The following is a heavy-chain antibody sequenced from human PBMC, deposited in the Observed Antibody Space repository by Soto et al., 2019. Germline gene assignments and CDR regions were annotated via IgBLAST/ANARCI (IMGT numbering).Heavy chain of an antibody. CDR1: GGSISSSDYY. V-gene: IGHV4-39*01. Sequence: PSETLSLTCSVSGGSISSSDYYWGWVRQPPGQGLEWIGSISFGVTTYYSPSLRSRLTISIDTSNNQFSLKLSSVTAADTAVYYCATSSVSRLLNHWYFDLWGRGTLVTVSS. J-gene: IGHJ2*01. CDR3: ATSSVSRLLNHWYFDL. CDR2: ISFGVTT.